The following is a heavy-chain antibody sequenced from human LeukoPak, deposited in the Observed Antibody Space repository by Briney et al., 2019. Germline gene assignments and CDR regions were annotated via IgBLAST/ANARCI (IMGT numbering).Heavy chain of an antibody. Sequence: GGSLRLSCAASGFTFSWYTMNWVRQAPGKGLEWVSIISSSSSYIYYADSVKGRFTISRDNAKNSLCLQMNSLRAEDTAVYYCARTVVGATTAAFDIWGQGTMVTVSS. CDR2: ISSSSSYI. CDR3: ARTVVGATTAAFDI. J-gene: IGHJ3*02. D-gene: IGHD1-26*01. V-gene: IGHV3-21*01. CDR1: GFTFSWYT.